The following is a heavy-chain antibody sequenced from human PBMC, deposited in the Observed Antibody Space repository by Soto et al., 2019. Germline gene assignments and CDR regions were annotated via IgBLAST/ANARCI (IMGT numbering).Heavy chain of an antibody. CDR3: ATGGSYQGPPAVYY. Sequence: QVQLVQSGAEVKKPGASVKVSCKASGYTFTGYDMPWVRQAPGQGLEWMGWINPNSGGTNYAQKLQGRVSMTMDTSISTAYMELSRLRSDDTAVYYCATGGSYQGPPAVYYWGQGTLVTVSS. D-gene: IGHD1-26*01. V-gene: IGHV1-2*02. CDR2: INPNSGGT. J-gene: IGHJ4*02. CDR1: GYTFTGYD.